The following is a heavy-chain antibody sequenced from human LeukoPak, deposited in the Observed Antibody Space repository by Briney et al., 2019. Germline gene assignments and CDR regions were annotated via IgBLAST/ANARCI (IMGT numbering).Heavy chain of an antibody. CDR2: IRYDGSNK. J-gene: IGHJ4*02. CDR1: GFTFSSYG. D-gene: IGHD6-13*01. CDR3: AKVMEQQLPRPYFDY. Sequence: PGRSLRLSCAASGFTFSSYGMHWVRQAPGKGLEWVAFIRYDGSNKYYADSVKGRFTISRDNSKNTLYLQMNSLRAEDTAVYYCAKVMEQQLPRPYFDYWGQGTLVTVSS. V-gene: IGHV3-30*02.